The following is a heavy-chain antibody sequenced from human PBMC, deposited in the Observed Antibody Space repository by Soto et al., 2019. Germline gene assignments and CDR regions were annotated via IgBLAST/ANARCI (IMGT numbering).Heavy chain of an antibody. V-gene: IGHV1-18*01. CDR3: ARDEYGPDAFDI. J-gene: IGHJ3*02. CDR2: ISAYNGNT. CDR1: GYTFTNYG. D-gene: IGHD4-17*01. Sequence: GASVKVSCKASGYTFTNYGISWGRQAPGQGLEWMGWISAYNGNTNYAQKLQGRVTMTTDTSTSTAYMELRSLRSDDTAVYYCARDEYGPDAFDIWGQGTMVTVSS.